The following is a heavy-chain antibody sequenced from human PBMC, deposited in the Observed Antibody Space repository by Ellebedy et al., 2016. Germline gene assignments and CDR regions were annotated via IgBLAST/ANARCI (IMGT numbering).Heavy chain of an antibody. Sequence: ASVKVSXKASGYTFTAYYIHWVRQAPGQGLEWMGWINPHSGGTNFAQKFQGRVTMIRDTSISTAYMELSKLRSDDTAVYYCTRFSSTWYWFDPWGQGTLVTVS. CDR2: INPHSGGT. J-gene: IGHJ5*02. CDR3: TRFSSTWYWFDP. CDR1: GYTFTAYY. D-gene: IGHD6-13*01. V-gene: IGHV1-2*02.